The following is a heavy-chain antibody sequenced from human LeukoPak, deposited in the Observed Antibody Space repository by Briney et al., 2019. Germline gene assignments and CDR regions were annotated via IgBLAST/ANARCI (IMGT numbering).Heavy chain of an antibody. Sequence: GSLRLSCAASGFTVSSNYMSWVRQAPGKGLEWVSVTYSNGRTYYADSVKGRFTISRDISKNTLYLQMNSLRAEDTAVYYCARVLSGRGSLYDYYYYMDVWGEGTTVTISS. CDR3: ARVLSGRGSLYDYYYYMDV. D-gene: IGHD3-10*01. V-gene: IGHV3-53*01. CDR2: TYSNGRT. CDR1: GFTVSSNY. J-gene: IGHJ6*03.